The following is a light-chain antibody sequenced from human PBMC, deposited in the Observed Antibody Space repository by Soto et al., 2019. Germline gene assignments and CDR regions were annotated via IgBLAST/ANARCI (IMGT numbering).Light chain of an antibody. CDR2: NAS. CDR3: QQYYSFGT. CDR1: QDVTTW. V-gene: IGKV1-5*01. Sequence: DIPMTQSPSSLSASVGDRVTITCRASQDVTTWLAWYQQKPGKAPNLLIYNASSLERGVPSRFSAGGSGTEFTLTISSLQPDDSSTYYCQQYYSFGTFGQGTKVEI. J-gene: IGKJ1*01.